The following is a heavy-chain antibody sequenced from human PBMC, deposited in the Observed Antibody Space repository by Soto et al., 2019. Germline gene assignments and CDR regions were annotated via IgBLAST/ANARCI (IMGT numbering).Heavy chain of an antibody. J-gene: IGHJ6*02. CDR2: IGTAGDT. D-gene: IGHD3-9*01. V-gene: IGHV3-13*01. CDR1: GFTFSSYD. Sequence: GGSLRLSCAASGFTFSSYDMHWVRQATGKGLEWVSAIGTAGDTYYPGSVKGRFTISRENAKNSLYLQMNSLRAEDTAGYYCAREAASSGYFDWDYYYGMDVWGQGTTVTVSS. CDR3: AREAASSGYFDWDYYYGMDV.